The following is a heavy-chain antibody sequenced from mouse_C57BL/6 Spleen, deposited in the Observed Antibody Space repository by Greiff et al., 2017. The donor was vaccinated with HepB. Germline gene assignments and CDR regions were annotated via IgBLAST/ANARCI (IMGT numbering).Heavy chain of an antibody. CDR3: ARTYYSNSQFAY. CDR2: IYPGSGST. Sequence: VQLQQPGAELVKPGASVKMSCKASGYTFTSYWITWVKQRPGQGLEWIGDIYPGSGSTNYNEKFKSKATLTVDTSSSTAYMQLSSLTSEDSAVYYCARTYYSNSQFAYWGQGTLVTVSA. V-gene: IGHV1-55*01. J-gene: IGHJ3*01. D-gene: IGHD2-5*01. CDR1: GYTFTSYW.